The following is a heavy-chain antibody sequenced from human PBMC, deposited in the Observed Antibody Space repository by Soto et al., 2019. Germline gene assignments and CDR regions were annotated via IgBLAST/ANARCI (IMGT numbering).Heavy chain of an antibody. CDR2: ISTHNGNT. J-gene: IGHJ4*02. V-gene: IGHV1-18*01. D-gene: IGHD3-22*01. CDR3: ARGPPSYYDSSGYYKYFDY. CDR1: GYTFTSYG. Sequence: QVQLVQSGAEVKKPGASVKVSCKASGYTFTSYGISLVRQAPGQGLEWMGWISTHNGNTNYAQKLQGRVTMTTDTSTSTAYMELRSLRSDDTAVYYCARGPPSYYDSSGYYKYFDYWGQGTLVTVSS.